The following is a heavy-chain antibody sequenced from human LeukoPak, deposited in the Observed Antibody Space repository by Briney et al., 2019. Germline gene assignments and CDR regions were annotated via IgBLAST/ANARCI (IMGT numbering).Heavy chain of an antibody. CDR3: AREGSSSWYSVSHYYYYMDV. Sequence: SETLSLTCTVSGGSISSYYWSWIRQPAGKGLEWIGRIYTSGSTNYNPSLKSRVTISVDTSKNQFSLKLSSVTAADTAVYYCAREGSSSWYSVSHYYYYMDVWGKGTTVTISS. J-gene: IGHJ6*03. CDR2: IYTSGST. V-gene: IGHV4-4*07. CDR1: GGSISSYY. D-gene: IGHD6-13*01.